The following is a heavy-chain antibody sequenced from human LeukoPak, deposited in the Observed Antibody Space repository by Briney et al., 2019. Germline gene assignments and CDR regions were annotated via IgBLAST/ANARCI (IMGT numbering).Heavy chain of an antibody. CDR1: GFTFRSYG. V-gene: IGHV3-7*01. CDR2: IKQDGSEK. CDR3: ARSYRRGAITMLRGVANRGAFDI. Sequence: GGSLRLSCAASGFTFRSYGMTWVRQAPGKGLEWVANIKQDGSEKYYVDSVKGRFTISRDNAKNSLYLQMNSLRAEDTAVYYCARSYRRGAITMLRGVANRGAFDIWGQGTMVTVSS. J-gene: IGHJ3*02. D-gene: IGHD3-10*01.